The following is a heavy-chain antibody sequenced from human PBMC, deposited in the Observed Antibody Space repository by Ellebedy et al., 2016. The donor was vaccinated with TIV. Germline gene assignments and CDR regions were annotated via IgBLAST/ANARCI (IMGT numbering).Heavy chain of an antibody. CDR1: GYSFIGYY. V-gene: IGHV1-2*02. Sequence: ASVKVSCKASGYSFIGYYLHWVRQAPGQGFEWRGWINPNTGGTDYAQKFQDRVKMTRDTSLNTANMELSSLRPDDGAVYFCARDPGYCKSTSCYNLDFFDFWGQGTLVTVSS. J-gene: IGHJ4*02. CDR2: INPNTGGT. D-gene: IGHD2-2*02. CDR3: ARDPGYCKSTSCYNLDFFDF.